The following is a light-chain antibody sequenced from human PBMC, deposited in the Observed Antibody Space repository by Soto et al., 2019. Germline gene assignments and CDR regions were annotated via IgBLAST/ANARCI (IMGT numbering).Light chain of an antibody. CDR3: SSHNPNVTLQI. J-gene: IGLJ1*01. CDR1: SSDVVVYNY. Sequence: QSALTQPASVSGSPGQSITISCTGTSSDVVVYNYVSWYQLHPGKAPKLMIYAVSTRTSGVSNRFSGSKSGNTASLTMSGLQAEDEADYYCSSHNPNVTLQIFGPGTKLPVL. CDR2: AVS. V-gene: IGLV2-14*01.